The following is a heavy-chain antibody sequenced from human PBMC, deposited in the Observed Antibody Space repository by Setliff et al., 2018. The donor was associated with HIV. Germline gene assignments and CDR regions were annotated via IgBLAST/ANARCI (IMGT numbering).Heavy chain of an antibody. V-gene: IGHV1-69*13. J-gene: IGHJ6*03. Sequence: SVKVSCKASGDTFNNYAIGWVRQAPGQGLEWMGGILPVSGAANYAQKFQGRVTITADESTATFYMEMSTLRSEDTAVYYCVNLPFFYYYYMDVWGEGTPVT. CDR1: GDTFNNYA. CDR3: VNLPFFYYYYMDV. CDR2: ILPVSGAA.